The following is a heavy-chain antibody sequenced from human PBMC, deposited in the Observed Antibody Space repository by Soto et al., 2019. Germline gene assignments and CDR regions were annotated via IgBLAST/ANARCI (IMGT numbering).Heavy chain of an antibody. CDR1: GFTFSSYG. CDR3: AREDDALDY. CDR2: IWYDGSNK. Sequence: QVQLVESGGGVVQPGRSLRLSCAASGFTFSSYGMQWVRQAPGKGLEWVAVIWYDGSNKYYADSVKGRFTISRDNSKNTLYLQMNSLRAEDTAVYYCAREDDALDYWGQGTLVTVSS. V-gene: IGHV3-33*01. J-gene: IGHJ4*02.